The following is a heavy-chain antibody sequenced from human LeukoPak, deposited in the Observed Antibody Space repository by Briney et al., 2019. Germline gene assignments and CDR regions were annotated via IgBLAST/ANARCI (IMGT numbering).Heavy chain of an antibody. Sequence: SVKVSCKASGGTFSSYAISWVRQAPGQGLEWMGGIIPIFGTANYAQKFQGRVTITADESTSTAYMELSSLRSADTAVYYCARVGPYSGSYGGWFDPWGQGTLVTVSS. CDR1: GGTFSSYA. D-gene: IGHD1-26*01. CDR3: ARVGPYSGSYGGWFDP. V-gene: IGHV1-69*01. CDR2: IIPIFGTA. J-gene: IGHJ5*02.